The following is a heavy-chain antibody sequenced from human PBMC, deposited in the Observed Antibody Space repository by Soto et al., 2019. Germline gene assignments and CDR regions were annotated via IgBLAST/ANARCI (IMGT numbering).Heavy chain of an antibody. CDR2: ISGSGGST. CDR3: EKDGGSGGSGDFDY. D-gene: IGHD2-15*01. Sequence: EVQLLESGGGLVQPGGSLRLSCAASGFTFSSYAMSWVRQAPGKGLEWVSAISGSGGSTYYADSVKGRFTISRDNSKNTLYLQMNRLRAEDTAVYYCEKDGGSGGSGDFDYWGQGTLVTVSS. V-gene: IGHV3-23*01. J-gene: IGHJ4*02. CDR1: GFTFSSYA.